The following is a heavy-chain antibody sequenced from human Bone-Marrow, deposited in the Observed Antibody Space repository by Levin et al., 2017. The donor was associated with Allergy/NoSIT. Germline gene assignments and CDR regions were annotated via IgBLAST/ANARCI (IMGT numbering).Heavy chain of an antibody. Sequence: SVKVSCKASGGTFSSYTISWVRQAPGQGLEWMGRIIPILGIANYAQKFQGRVTITADKSTSTAYMELSSLRSEDTAVYYCARGHTANYYYGMDVWGQGTTVTVS. D-gene: IGHD5-18*01. CDR3: ARGHTANYYYGMDV. J-gene: IGHJ6*02. CDR2: IIPILGIA. V-gene: IGHV1-69*02. CDR1: GGTFSSYT.